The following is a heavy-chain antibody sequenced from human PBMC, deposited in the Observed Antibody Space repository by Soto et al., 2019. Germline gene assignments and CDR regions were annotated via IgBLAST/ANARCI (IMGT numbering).Heavy chain of an antibody. CDR1: GGSVSSGNYY. CDR2: IYYTGST. CDR3: ASALYCSGGSCSFDP. V-gene: IGHV4-61*01. D-gene: IGHD2-15*01. J-gene: IGHJ5*02. Sequence: SETLSHTCTVSGGSVSSGNYYWSWIRQPPGKGLEWIGFIYYTGSTSYNPSLKSRVTISIDTSKNQFSLKLTSVTAADTAVYYCASALYCSGGSCSFDPWGQGTLVTVS.